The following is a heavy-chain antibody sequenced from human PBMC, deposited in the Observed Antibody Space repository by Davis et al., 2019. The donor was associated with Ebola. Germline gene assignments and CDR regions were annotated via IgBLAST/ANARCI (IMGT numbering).Heavy chain of an antibody. Sequence: SDPLSPPFPAHVSSFSGYSWRWIRQPPGKGLEWIGEINHIGSSKHSPSLKSRLSISVDTSKNQFSLKLTSVTAADTAVYYCARVPFSSPDHYCYYYGMDVWGQGTTVTVSS. CDR1: VSSFSGYS. J-gene: IGHJ6*02. D-gene: IGHD6-13*01. CDR3: ARVPFSSPDHYCYYYGMDV. CDR2: INHIGSS. V-gene: IGHV4-34*01.